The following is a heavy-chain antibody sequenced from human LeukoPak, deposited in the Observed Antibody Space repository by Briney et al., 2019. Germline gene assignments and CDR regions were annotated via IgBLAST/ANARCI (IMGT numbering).Heavy chain of an antibody. J-gene: IGHJ4*02. V-gene: IGHV3-30-3*01. CDR3: ARDTYRITMIVVAAYYFDY. Sequence: GGSLRLSCAASGLTFSSYAMHWVRQAPGKGLEWVAVISYDGSNKYYADSVKGRFTISRDSSKNTLYLQMNSLRAEDTAVYYCARDTYRITMIVVAAYYFDYWGQGTLVTVSS. CDR1: GLTFSSYA. CDR2: ISYDGSNK. D-gene: IGHD3-22*01.